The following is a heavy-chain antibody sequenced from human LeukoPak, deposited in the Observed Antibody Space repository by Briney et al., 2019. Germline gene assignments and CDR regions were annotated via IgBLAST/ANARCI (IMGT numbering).Heavy chain of an antibody. J-gene: IGHJ4*02. CDR2: IYHSGTT. D-gene: IGHD5-24*01. V-gene: IGHV4-38-2*02. CDR3: ATRDGSY. CDR1: GYSISSGYL. Sequence: SETLSLTCTVSGYSISSGYLWGWIRQPPGKGLEWIGSIYHSGTTYYNPSLKSRVTISVDTSKNQFSLKLSSVTAADTAVYYCATRDGSYWGQGTLVTVSS.